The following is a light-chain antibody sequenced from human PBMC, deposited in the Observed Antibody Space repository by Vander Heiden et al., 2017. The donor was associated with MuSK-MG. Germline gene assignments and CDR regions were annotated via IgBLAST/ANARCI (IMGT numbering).Light chain of an antibody. CDR3: QYYDSSLLG. Sequence: QAVLTQPPPLSWAPGQRVTISCTGSSSNIGAGYDVHWYQQLPGTAPKLRIYGNSNRPSGVPDRFSGSKSGTSAYLAITGLQAEDEAYYYCQYYDSSLLGFGGGTKLTVL. CDR2: GNS. J-gene: IGLJ3*02. V-gene: IGLV1-40*01. CDR1: SSNIGAGYD.